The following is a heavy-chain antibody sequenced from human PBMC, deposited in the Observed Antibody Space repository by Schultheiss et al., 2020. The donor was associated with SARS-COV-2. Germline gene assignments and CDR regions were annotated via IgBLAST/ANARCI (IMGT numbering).Heavy chain of an antibody. J-gene: IGHJ6*03. D-gene: IGHD5-18*01. Sequence: SQTLSLTCAVYGGSFGGYYWSWIRQPPGKGLEWIGEINHSGSTNYNPSLKSRVTISVDTSKNQFSLKLSSVTAADTAVYYCARGGYSYGMRYYYYYMDVWGKGTTVTVSS. CDR1: GGSFGGYY. CDR2: INHSGST. CDR3: ARGGYSYGMRYYYYYMDV. V-gene: IGHV4-34*01.